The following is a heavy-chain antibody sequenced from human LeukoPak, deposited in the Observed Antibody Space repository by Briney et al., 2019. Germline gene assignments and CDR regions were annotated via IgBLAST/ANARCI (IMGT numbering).Heavy chain of an antibody. J-gene: IGHJ3*02. D-gene: IGHD3-10*01. V-gene: IGHV3-23*01. CDR2: ISGSGGST. Sequence: GGSLRLSCEASGFTFSIYAMTWVRQAPGKGLEWVSAISGSGGSTYYADSVKGRFTISRDNSKNTLYLQMNSLRAEDTAVYYCAKDLRGLDAFDIWGQGTMVTASS. CDR3: AKDLRGLDAFDI. CDR1: GFTFSIYA.